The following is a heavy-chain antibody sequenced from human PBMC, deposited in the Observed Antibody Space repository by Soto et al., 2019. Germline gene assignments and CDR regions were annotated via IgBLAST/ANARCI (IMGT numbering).Heavy chain of an antibody. D-gene: IGHD3-22*01. CDR1: EFTFRSSA. CDR3: AKARLITMIVGVRGFYHAMDA. V-gene: IGHV3-23*01. J-gene: IGHJ6*02. CDR2: ISRSGLTK. Sequence: GSLDPSGAAYEFTFRSSAITWVRQAPGKGLEWVQAISRSGLTKYYADSVRARFTFSRDNSKTPLYLQINSLRAEDTAVYYFAKARLITMIVGVRGFYHAMDAWGQGTTVTVSS.